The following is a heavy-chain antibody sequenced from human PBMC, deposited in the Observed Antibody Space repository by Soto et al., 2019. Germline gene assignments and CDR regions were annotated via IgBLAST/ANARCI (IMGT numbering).Heavy chain of an antibody. CDR1: GFTFSSYA. D-gene: IGHD2-21*01. CDR2: ISGSGGST. V-gene: IGHV3-23*01. CDR3: AKGKEQYLIAAFDV. J-gene: IGHJ3*01. Sequence: PGGSLRLSCAASGFTFSSYAMSWVRQAPGKGLEWVSAISGSGGSTFYADSVKGRFTISRDNSKNTLYLQMISLRAEDTAVYYCAKGKEQYLIAAFDVRGRGTMVTVSS.